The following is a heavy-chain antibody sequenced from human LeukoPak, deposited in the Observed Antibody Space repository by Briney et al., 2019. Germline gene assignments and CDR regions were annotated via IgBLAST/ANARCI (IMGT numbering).Heavy chain of an antibody. Sequence: PSETLSLTCTVSGYSISSGYYWGWIRQPPGKGLEWIGSIFYSGSSYYNPSLKSRVTISVDTSKNQFSLKLSSVTAADTAVYYCASRLGSLYFDYWGQGTLVTVSS. CDR3: ASRLGSLYFDY. V-gene: IGHV4-38-2*02. CDR2: IFYSGSS. J-gene: IGHJ4*02. CDR1: GYSISSGYY. D-gene: IGHD1-26*01.